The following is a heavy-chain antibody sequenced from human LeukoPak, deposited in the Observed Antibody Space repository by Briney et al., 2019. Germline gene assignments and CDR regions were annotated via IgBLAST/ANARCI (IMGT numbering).Heavy chain of an antibody. D-gene: IGHD5-18*01. V-gene: IGHV4-34*01. CDR1: GGSFSGYY. Sequence: PSETLSLTCAVYGGSFSGYYWSWIRQPPGKGLEWLGEINHSGSTNYNPSLKSRVTISVDTSKNQFSLKLSSVTAADTAVYYCAGPGYSYGRPFDYWGQGTLVTVSS. J-gene: IGHJ4*02. CDR3: AGPGYSYGRPFDY. CDR2: INHSGST.